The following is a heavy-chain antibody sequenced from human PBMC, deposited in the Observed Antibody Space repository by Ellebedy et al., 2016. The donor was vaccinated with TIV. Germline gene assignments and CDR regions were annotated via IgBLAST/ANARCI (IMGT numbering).Heavy chain of an antibody. CDR2: IYTSGRK. J-gene: IGHJ4*02. CDR3: ARGVPFCAGGSCYSR. D-gene: IGHD2-15*01. CDR1: GVVVSGDY. V-gene: IGHV3-53*04. Sequence: GESLKISCAVYGVVVSGDYMAWVHQAPGKGLEWLSVIYTSGRKFYADSVKGRFTISRQASDNPVSLELNNLRPEDTAVYYCARGVPFCAGGSCYSRWGQGTLVTVSS.